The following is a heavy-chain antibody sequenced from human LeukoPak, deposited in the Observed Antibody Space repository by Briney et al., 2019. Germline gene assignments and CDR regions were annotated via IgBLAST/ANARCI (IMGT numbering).Heavy chain of an antibody. J-gene: IGHJ4*02. V-gene: IGHV3-72*01. Sequence: PGGSLRLSCAASGFTFSDHYMDWVRQAPGKGLEWVGRTRNKANSYTTEYAASVKGRFTISRDDSKNSLYLLMNSLKTEDTAVYYCAILTTAKTGFDYWGQGTLVTVSS. CDR1: GFTFSDHY. CDR3: AILTTAKTGFDY. D-gene: IGHD4/OR15-4a*01. CDR2: TRNKANSYTT.